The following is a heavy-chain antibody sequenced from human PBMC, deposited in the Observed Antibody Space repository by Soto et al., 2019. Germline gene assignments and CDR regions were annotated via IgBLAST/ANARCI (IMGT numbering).Heavy chain of an antibody. CDR1: GYTLTSYG. V-gene: IGHV1-18*01. J-gene: IGHJ5*01. D-gene: IGHD3-22*01. CDR2: TRASNGNT. CDR3: ARDSSGYYRGMYNWFDS. Sequence: ASVKVSCKASGYTLTSYGISWVRQAPGQGLEWMGWTRASNGNTNYAQKFQGRVTMTTDTSTSTAYMELRSLRSDDTAVYYCARDSSGYYRGMYNWFDSWGQGTLVTVSS.